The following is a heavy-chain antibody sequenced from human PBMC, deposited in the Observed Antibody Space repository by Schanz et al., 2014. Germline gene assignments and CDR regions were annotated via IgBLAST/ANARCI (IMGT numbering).Heavy chain of an antibody. J-gene: IGHJ4*02. V-gene: IGHV3-74*02. Sequence: VQLVESGGGVVQPGRSLRLSCAASGFTYSSYWMHWVRQAPGKGLVWVSTIDTAGSYTSYVDSVKGRFTISRDSARNSLYLQMSSLRAEDTAVYYCARGTPFLCDYWGQGTLVTVSS. CDR3: ARGTPFLCDY. CDR2: IDTAGSYT. CDR1: GFTYSSYW. D-gene: IGHD3-16*01.